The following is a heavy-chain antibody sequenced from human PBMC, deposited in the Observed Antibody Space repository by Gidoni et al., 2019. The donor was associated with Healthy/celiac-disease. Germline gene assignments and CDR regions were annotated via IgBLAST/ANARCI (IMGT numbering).Heavy chain of an antibody. CDR3: ARGVGSGWPLGY. Sequence: QVQLQQRGAGLLKPSANLSLTRAVHGGSFSASYGSWIRQPPGKGLEWIGEINHSGSTNYNPSLKSRVTISVDTTKNQFSLKLGSVTAADTAVYYCARGVGSGWPLGYWGQGTLVTVSS. J-gene: IGHJ4*02. V-gene: IGHV4-34*01. CDR1: GGSFSASY. CDR2: INHSGST. D-gene: IGHD6-19*01.